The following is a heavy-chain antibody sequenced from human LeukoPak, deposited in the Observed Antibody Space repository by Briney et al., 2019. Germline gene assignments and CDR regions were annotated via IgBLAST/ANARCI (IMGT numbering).Heavy chain of an antibody. D-gene: IGHD6-6*01. CDR3: TRRWSTAEDGGCFDY. V-gene: IGHV1-3*04. J-gene: IGHJ4*02. Sequence: ASVKVSCKASGYTFNIYAMHWVRQAPGQRLEWMGWINTDNSNTKYSQKFQGRVTITRDISASTAYLELSSLRSEDTALYHCTRRWSTAEDGGCFDYWGQGTLVTVSS. CDR2: INTDNSNT. CDR1: GYTFNIYA.